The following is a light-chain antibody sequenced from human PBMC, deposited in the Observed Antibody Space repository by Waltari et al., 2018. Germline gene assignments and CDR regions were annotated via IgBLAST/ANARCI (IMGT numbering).Light chain of an antibody. CDR3: QAWDSSTVV. CDR2: QDN. V-gene: IGLV3-1*01. CDR1: KLGDQY. Sequence: SYELTQPPSVSVSPGQTASITCSGNKLGDQYACWYQQKPGQSPVLVIYQDNKRASGIPERFSGSNSGNTATLTISGTQAMDEADYYCQAWDSSTVVFGGGTKLTVL. J-gene: IGLJ2*01.